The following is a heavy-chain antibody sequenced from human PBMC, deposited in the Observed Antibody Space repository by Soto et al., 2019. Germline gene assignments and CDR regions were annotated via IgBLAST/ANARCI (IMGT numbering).Heavy chain of an antibody. J-gene: IGHJ6*03. CDR3: ARLQIVVVPAAPWYSGYYMDV. Sequence: SETLSLTCTVSGGSISSYYWSWIRQPPGKGLEWIGYIYYSGSTNYNPSLKSRVTISVDTSKNQFSLKLSSVTAADTAVYYCARLQIVVVPAAPWYSGYYMDVWGKGTTVTVSS. V-gene: IGHV4-59*08. CDR2: IYYSGST. CDR1: GGSISSYY. D-gene: IGHD2-2*01.